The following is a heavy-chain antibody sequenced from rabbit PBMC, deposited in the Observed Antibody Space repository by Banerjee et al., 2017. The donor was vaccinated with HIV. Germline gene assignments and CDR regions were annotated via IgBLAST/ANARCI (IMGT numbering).Heavy chain of an antibody. V-gene: IGHV1S43*01. D-gene: IGHD2-1*01. CDR1: RFSFSSSYY. Sequence: QSLEESGGDLVKPEGSLTLTCTASRFSFSSSYYMCWVRQAPGKGLELIACIYNGDGSTYYASWVNGRFAISRSTSLNTVDLKMTSLTAADTATYFCARDSSYDDYGDYDLWGPGTLVTVS. CDR3: ARDSSYDDYGDYDL. CDR2: IYNGDGST. J-gene: IGHJ4*01.